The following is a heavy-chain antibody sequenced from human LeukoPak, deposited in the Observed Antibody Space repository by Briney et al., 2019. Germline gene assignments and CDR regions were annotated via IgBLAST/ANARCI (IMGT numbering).Heavy chain of an antibody. CDR2: ISSSGSTI. V-gene: IGHV3-48*03. J-gene: IGHJ5*02. CDR3: AIYGSGSQGWFDP. Sequence: GGSLRLSCAASGFTFSSYEMNWVRQAPGKGLEWVSYISSSGSTIYYADSVKGRFTISRDNAKNSLYLQMNSLRAEDTAVYYCAIYGSGSQGWFDPWGQGTLVTVSS. D-gene: IGHD3-10*01. CDR1: GFTFSSYE.